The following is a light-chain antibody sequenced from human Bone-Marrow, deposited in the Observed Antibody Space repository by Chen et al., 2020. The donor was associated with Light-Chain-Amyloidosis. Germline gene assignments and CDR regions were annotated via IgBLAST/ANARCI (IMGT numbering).Light chain of an antibody. CDR3: QQRSNWPT. CDR2: DAS. J-gene: IGKJ4*01. V-gene: IGKV3-11*01. Sequence: EIVLTQSPATLSLSPGERVTLSCRASQSVSSYLAWYQQKPGQAPRRLIYDASNRATGIPARFSGSGSGTDFTLTISSLEPEDFAVYYCQQRSNWPTLGGGTKVEIK. CDR1: QSVSSY.